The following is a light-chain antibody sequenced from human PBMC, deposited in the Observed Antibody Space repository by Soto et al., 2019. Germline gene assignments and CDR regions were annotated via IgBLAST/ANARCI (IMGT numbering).Light chain of an antibody. Sequence: QSALTQPASVSGSPGQSIAISCTGTSSDVGNYNYVSWYQQHPDKAPKLMIFDVSNRPSGVSDRFSGSKSGNTASLTISGLQAYDDADYYCTSYTSSSTYVFGTVTKVTVL. CDR2: DVS. V-gene: IGLV2-14*01. CDR3: TSYTSSSTYV. CDR1: SSDVGNYNY. J-gene: IGLJ1*01.